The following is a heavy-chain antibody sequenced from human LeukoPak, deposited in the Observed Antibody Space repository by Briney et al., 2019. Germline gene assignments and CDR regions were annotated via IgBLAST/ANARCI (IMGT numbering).Heavy chain of an antibody. CDR1: GGSFSGYY. Sequence: SETLSLTCAVYGGSFSGYYWSWIRQPPGKGLEWIGEIYHSGSTNYNPYLKSRVTISIEESKNQCFLKLSSVTAAAPAGYYWAKGKVQRRRGSYGLDVWGKETTVTVSS. CDR2: IYHSGST. CDR3: AKGKVQRRRGSYGLDV. V-gene: IGHV4-34*01. J-gene: IGHJ6*04. D-gene: IGHD6-25*01.